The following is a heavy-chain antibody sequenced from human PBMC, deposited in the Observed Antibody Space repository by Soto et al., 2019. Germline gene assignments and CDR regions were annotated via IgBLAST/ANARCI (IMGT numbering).Heavy chain of an antibody. D-gene: IGHD6-19*01. J-gene: IGHJ6*02. V-gene: IGHV5-10-1*01. CDR2: IDPSDSYT. CDR3: ARHSGLSSGNLEYYYGMDV. CDR1: GYSCTSYW. Sequence: GESLKISCKGSGYSCTSYWISWVRKMPGKGLEWMGRIDPSDSYTNYSPSFQGHVTISADKSISTAYLQWSSLKASDTAMYYCARHSGLSSGNLEYYYGMDVWGQGTTVTVSS.